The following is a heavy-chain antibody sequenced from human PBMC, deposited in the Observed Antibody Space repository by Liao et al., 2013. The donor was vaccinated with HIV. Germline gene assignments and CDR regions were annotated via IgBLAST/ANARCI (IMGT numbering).Heavy chain of an antibody. V-gene: IGHV4-34*01. CDR2: INHSGST. CDR1: GGSFSGYY. D-gene: IGHD6-13*01. Sequence: QVQLQQWGAGLLKPSETLSLTCAVYGGSFSGYYWSWIRQPPGKGLEWIGEINHSGSTNYNPSLKSRVTISVDTSKNQFSLKLSSVTAADTAVYYCAREWGSSWYYYYYYMDVWGKGTTVTVSS. CDR3: AREWGSSWYYYYYYMDV. J-gene: IGHJ6*03.